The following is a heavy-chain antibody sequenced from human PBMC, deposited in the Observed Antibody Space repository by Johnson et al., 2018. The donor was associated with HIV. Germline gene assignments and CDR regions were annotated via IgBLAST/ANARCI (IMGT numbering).Heavy chain of an antibody. CDR1: GFTFDDYG. Sequence: VQLVESGGGVARPGGSLILSCSASGFTFDDYGMSWVRQAPGKGLEWVSGIDWSGGRTGYADSVKGRFTISRDNAKKLLYLQMYSLRAEDTAFYYCARRGITIVADAFDIWGQGTMVTVSS. V-gene: IGHV3-20*04. D-gene: IGHD3-10*01. CDR3: ARRGITIVADAFDI. J-gene: IGHJ3*02. CDR2: IDWSGGRT.